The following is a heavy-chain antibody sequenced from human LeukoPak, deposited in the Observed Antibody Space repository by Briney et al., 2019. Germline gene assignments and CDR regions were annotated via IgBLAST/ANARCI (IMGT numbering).Heavy chain of an antibody. J-gene: IGHJ2*01. D-gene: IGHD3-22*01. CDR2: ISGSGGNT. CDR3: AKTGYYYDRSDYYYDRSRYFDL. CDR1: GFTFDDYG. V-gene: IGHV3-23*01. Sequence: GGSLRLSCAASGFTFDDYGMSWVRQAPGKGLEWVSAISGSGGNTYYADSVKGRFTISRDNSKNTLYLQMNSLRAEDTAVYYCAKTGYYYDRSDYYYDRSRYFDLWGRGTLVTVSS.